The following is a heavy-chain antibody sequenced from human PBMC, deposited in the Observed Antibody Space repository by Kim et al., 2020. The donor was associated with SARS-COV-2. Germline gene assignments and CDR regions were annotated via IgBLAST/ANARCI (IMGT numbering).Heavy chain of an antibody. J-gene: IGHJ5*02. V-gene: IGHV3-53*01. CDR1: GFTVSADH. Sequence: GGSLRLSCASSGFTVSADHMSWVRQAPGKGLEWVSLLFSDSRTFYADSVKGRFAISRYESSNTVYLEMNSLRPEDTAAYYCARHDWFDPWGHGIQVTASS. CDR2: LFSDSRT. CDR3: ARHDWFDP.